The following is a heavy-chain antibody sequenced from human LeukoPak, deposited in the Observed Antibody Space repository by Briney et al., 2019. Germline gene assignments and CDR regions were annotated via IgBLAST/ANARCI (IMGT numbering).Heavy chain of an antibody. J-gene: IGHJ4*02. Sequence: GGSLRLSYPASGFSFSTYYVNWVRQAPGKGLEWVSCISSSSTYIYYADSVRGRFAISRDNAKNSLYLQMNSLRAEDTAVYYCARVNHGSCDYWGQGSLVTVSS. V-gene: IGHV3-21*01. CDR2: ISSSSTYI. D-gene: IGHD1-14*01. CDR1: GFSFSTYY. CDR3: ARVNHGSCDY.